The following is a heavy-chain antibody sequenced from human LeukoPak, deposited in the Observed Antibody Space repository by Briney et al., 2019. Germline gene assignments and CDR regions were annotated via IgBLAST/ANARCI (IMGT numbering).Heavy chain of an antibody. CDR3: ARRPTYYYDSSGPPSSYFDY. D-gene: IGHD3-22*01. CDR2: IYHSGST. CDR1: GGSISSGGYS. Sequence: PSQTLSLTCAVSGGSISSGGYSWSWIRQPPGKGLEWIGYIYHSGSTYYNPSLKSRVTISVDTSKNQFSLKLSSVTAADTAVYYCARRPTYYYDSSGPPSSYFDYWGQGTLVTVSS. V-gene: IGHV4-30-2*01. J-gene: IGHJ4*02.